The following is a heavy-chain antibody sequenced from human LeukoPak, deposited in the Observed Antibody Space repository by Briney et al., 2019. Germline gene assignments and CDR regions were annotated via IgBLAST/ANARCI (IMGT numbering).Heavy chain of an antibody. J-gene: IGHJ4*02. D-gene: IGHD3-10*01. CDR1: RYTLSSNG. CDR2: ICAYNGNK. CDR3: ARDSPDGSGTYYNDSPDY. V-gene: IGHV1-18*01. Sequence: AASVKVSCKASRYTLSSNGTSSVRQAPGQGREWMGWICAYNGNKNYRQKLQGRVTMTTDTSTSTAYMDLRSLRSDDTAIYYCARDSPDGSGTYYNDSPDYWGQGTLVTVSS.